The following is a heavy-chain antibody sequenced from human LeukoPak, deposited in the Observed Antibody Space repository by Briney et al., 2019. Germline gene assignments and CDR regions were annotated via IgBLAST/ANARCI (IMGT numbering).Heavy chain of an antibody. V-gene: IGHV3-48*03. CDR3: AKRYHIVVVNGFDY. Sequence: PGGSLRLSCAASGFTFSSYEMNWVRQAPGKGLEWVSYISSSGSTIYYADSVKGRFTISRDNSKNTLYLQMNSLRAEDTAVYYCAKRYHIVVVNGFDYWGQGTLVTVSS. D-gene: IGHD2-21*01. CDR2: ISSSGSTI. J-gene: IGHJ4*02. CDR1: GFTFSSYE.